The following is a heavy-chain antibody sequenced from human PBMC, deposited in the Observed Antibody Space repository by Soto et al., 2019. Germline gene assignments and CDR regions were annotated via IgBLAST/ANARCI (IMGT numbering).Heavy chain of an antibody. CDR1: GGSISSSSYY. CDR3: ARHVLRYFDWLLYHRQEDHDAFDI. Sequence: QLQLQESGPGLVKPSETLSLTCTVSGGSISSSSYYWGWIRQPPGKGLEWIGSIYYSGSTYYNPSLKSRVTKSVYTYKNQSSLKMSSVTAADTSVYYCARHVLRYFDWLLYHRQEDHDAFDIWGQGTMVTVSS. CDR2: IYYSGST. J-gene: IGHJ3*02. D-gene: IGHD3-9*01. V-gene: IGHV4-39*01.